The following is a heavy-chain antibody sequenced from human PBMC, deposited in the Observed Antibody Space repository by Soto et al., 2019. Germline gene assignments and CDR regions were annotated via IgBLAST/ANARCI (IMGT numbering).Heavy chain of an antibody. Sequence: SETLSLTCTVSGGSISGYYWSWIRQPPGKGLEWIGYFYYSGSTDSNPSLKSRVTISVDTSKNQFSLKLSSLTAADTAVYYCARVFRMGTDYYYYGMDVWGQGTTVTVSS. CDR1: GGSISGYY. J-gene: IGHJ6*02. D-gene: IGHD3-3*01. CDR2: FYYSGST. V-gene: IGHV4-59*08. CDR3: ARVFRMGTDYYYYGMDV.